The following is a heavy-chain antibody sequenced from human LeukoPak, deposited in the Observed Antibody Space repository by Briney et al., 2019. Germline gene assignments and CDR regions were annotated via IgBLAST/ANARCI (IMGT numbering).Heavy chain of an antibody. Sequence: GGSLRLSCAASGFTVSSNFMSWARQAPGKGLEWVSVIKSGGTTYYADSVRGRFTISRDNSKNTLYPQMNSLRAEDTAVYYCASRDRGYYYGMDVWGQGTTVTVSS. CDR3: ASRDRGYYYGMDV. V-gene: IGHV3-66*01. D-gene: IGHD3-3*01. J-gene: IGHJ6*02. CDR2: IKSGGTT. CDR1: GFTVSSNF.